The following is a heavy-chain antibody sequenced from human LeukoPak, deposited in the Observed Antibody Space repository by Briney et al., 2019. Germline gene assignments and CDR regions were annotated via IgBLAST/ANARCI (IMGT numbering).Heavy chain of an antibody. J-gene: IGHJ3*02. CDR3: ACLTTADAFDI. CDR1: GGSISSGSYY. Sequence: PSQTLSLTCTVSGGSISSGSYYWSWIRQSAGKGLEWIGYIYDSGSTNYNPSLKSRVTISVDTSKNQFSLKLSSVTAADTAVYYCACLTTADAFDIWGQGTMVTVSS. D-gene: IGHD3-22*01. V-gene: IGHV4-61*10. CDR2: IYDSGST.